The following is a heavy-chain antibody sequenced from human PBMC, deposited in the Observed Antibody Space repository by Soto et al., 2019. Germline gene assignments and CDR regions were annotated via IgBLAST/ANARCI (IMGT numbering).Heavy chain of an antibody. CDR3: ARDILFDY. CDR2: MNPNSGNT. Sequence: ASVKVSCKAYGYTFTSYDINWVRQATGQGLEWMGWMNPNSGNTGYAQKFQGRVTITRDTSASTAYMELSSLRSEDTAVYYCARDILFDYWGQGTLVTVSS. J-gene: IGHJ4*02. CDR1: GYTFTSYD. V-gene: IGHV1-8*01. D-gene: IGHD2-15*01.